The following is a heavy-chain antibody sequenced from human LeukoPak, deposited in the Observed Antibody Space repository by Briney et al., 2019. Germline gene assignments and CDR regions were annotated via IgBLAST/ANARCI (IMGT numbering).Heavy chain of an antibody. V-gene: IGHV1-2*02. J-gene: IGHJ4*02. Sequence: ASVKVSCKASGYTFTGYYMHWVRQAPGQGLEWMGWINPNSGGTNYAQKFQGRVTMTRDTSISTVYMELSRLRSDDTAVYYCARGIAARLGTYYYWGQGTLVTVSS. CDR2: INPNSGGT. CDR3: ARGIAARLGTYYY. D-gene: IGHD6-6*01. CDR1: GYTFTGYY.